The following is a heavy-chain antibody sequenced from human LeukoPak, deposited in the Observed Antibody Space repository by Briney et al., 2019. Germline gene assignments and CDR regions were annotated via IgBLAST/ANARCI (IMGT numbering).Heavy chain of an antibody. CDR3: ARVFRDGYNLGSSAFDI. V-gene: IGHV1-2*02. Sequence: ASVKVSCKASGYTFTGYYMHWVRQAPGQGLEWMGWINPNSGGTNYAQKFQGRVTMTRDTSISTAYMELSRLRSDDTAVYYCARVFRDGYNLGSSAFDIWGQGTMVTVSS. J-gene: IGHJ3*02. D-gene: IGHD5-24*01. CDR1: GYTFTGYY. CDR2: INPNSGGT.